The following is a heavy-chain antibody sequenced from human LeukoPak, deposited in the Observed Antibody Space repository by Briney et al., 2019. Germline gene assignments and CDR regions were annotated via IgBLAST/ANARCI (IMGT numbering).Heavy chain of an antibody. V-gene: IGHV1-2*02. CDR1: GYTFTAYY. Sequence: ASVTVSCKASGYTFTAYYMHWVRQAPGQGLEWMGWINPNNGGTNFAQRFQGRVTMTRDTSISTVHMELNSLRSDDTAVYYCARDPSTSYCYDHWGQGTLVTVSS. D-gene: IGHD2/OR15-2a*01. J-gene: IGHJ4*02. CDR2: INPNNGGT. CDR3: ARDPSTSYCYDH.